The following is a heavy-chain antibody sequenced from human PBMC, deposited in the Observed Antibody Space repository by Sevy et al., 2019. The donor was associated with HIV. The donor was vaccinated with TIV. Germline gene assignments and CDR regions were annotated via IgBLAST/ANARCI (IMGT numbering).Heavy chain of an antibody. CDR2: IYYSGST. Sequence: SETLSLTCTVSGGSISSSSYYWGWIRQPPGKGLEWIGSIYYSGSTYYNPSLKSRVTISVDTSKNQFSLKLVSVTAADTAVYYCARRVGRDYYYYYMDVWGKGTTVTVSS. CDR3: ARRVGRDYYYYYMDV. D-gene: IGHD1-26*01. V-gene: IGHV4-39*01. CDR1: GGSISSSSYY. J-gene: IGHJ6*03.